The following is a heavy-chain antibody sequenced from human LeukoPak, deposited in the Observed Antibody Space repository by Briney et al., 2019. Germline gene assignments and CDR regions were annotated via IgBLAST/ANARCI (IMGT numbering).Heavy chain of an antibody. J-gene: IGHJ4*01. Sequence: PGGSLRLSCAASEFTFSGYWMNWVRQAPGKGPEWVANINQDGSEKHYVDSVKGRFTISRDNAKNSLFLQMNSLRVEDTAVYYCGKSREEDDYVWGSFRPYFDSWGQGTLVTVSS. CDR2: INQDGSEK. CDR3: GKSREEDDYVWGSFRPYFDS. V-gene: IGHV3-7*01. CDR1: EFTFSGYW. D-gene: IGHD3-16*02.